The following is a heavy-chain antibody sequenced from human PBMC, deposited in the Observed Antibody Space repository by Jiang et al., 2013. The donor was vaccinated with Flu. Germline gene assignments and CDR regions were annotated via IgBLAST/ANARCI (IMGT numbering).Heavy chain of an antibody. D-gene: IGHD3-10*01. J-gene: IGHJ4*02. CDR2: IYYSGST. CDR1: GSSFSPYY. CDR3: ARLYYGSGTFDY. V-gene: IGHV4-59*08. Sequence: GLVKPSETLSLTCTVSGSSFSPYYWSWIRQPPGKGLEWIGYIYYSGSTNYNPSLKSRVTISVDTSKNQFSLKMSSVTAADTAVYYCARLYYGSGTFDYWGQGTLVTVSS.